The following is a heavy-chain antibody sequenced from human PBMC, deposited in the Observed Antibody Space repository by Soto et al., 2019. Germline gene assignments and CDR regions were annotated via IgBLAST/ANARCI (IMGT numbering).Heavy chain of an antibody. CDR1: GFNFRSYE. D-gene: IGHD3-10*01. CDR3: AIASVTRIRGEPPAH. Sequence: GGSLRLSCAASGFNFRSYEMSWVRQAPGKGLEWVSGITGSGGSTNYADSVKGRFTIFRDNSKDTLYLQMHSLGVDDTAIYYCAIASVTRIRGEPPAHWGQGTLVTVSS. J-gene: IGHJ4*02. CDR2: ITGSGGST. V-gene: IGHV3-23*01.